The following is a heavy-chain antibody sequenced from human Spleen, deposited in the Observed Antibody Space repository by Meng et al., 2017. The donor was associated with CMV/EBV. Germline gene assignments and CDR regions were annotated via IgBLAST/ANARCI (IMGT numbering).Heavy chain of an antibody. D-gene: IGHD1-26*01. V-gene: IGHV1-69*10. CDR1: GGTFSSYA. CDR3: ARDWECLARSDVFDI. J-gene: IGHJ3*02. Sequence: SVKVSCKASGGTFSSYAISWVRQAPGQGLEWMGGIIPILGIANYAQKFQGRVTITADKSTSTAYMELSSLTSDDTAVYYCARDWECLARSDVFDIWGQGTMVTVSS. CDR2: IIPILGIA.